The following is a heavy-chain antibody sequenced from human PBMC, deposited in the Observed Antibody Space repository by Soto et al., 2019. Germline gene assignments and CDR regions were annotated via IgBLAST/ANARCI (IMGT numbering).Heavy chain of an antibody. CDR2: LRYDGSNK. Sequence: QVQLVESGGGVVQPGRSLSLSCAASGFTFSSYGMHWVRQAPGKGLEWVAVLRYDGSNKYYSDSGEGRFNISRDNYKNTLYLQMNSLRAEYTAVYYCARAHRRFWESNPSPTDDAFNIWGKGTMVTVSS. CDR1: GFTFSSYG. V-gene: IGHV3-33*01. J-gene: IGHJ3*02. D-gene: IGHD3-3*01. CDR3: ARAHRRFWESNPSPTDDAFNI.